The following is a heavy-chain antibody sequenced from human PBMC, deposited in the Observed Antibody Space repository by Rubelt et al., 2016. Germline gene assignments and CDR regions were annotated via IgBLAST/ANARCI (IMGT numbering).Heavy chain of an antibody. D-gene: IGHD6-13*01. J-gene: IGHJ6*02. V-gene: IGHV4-34*01. CDR1: GGSFSGYY. Sequence: QVQLQQWGAGLLKPSETLSLTCAVYGGSFSGYYWSWIRQPPGKGLEWIGEINHSGSTNYNPSLKSRVTISVDTSKNQFSLKLGSVTAADTAVYYCARHGRAAARYYVWGQGTTVTVSS. CDR3: ARHGRAAARYYV. CDR2: INHSGST.